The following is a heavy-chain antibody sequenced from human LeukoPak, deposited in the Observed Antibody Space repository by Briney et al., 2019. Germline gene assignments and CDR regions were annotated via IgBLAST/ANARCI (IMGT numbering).Heavy chain of an antibody. CDR1: GFTFGDYA. J-gene: IGHJ5*02. D-gene: IGHD4-17*01. CDR3: TTEFQSDDYGDYLRGFWFDP. Sequence: AGGSLRLSCTASGFTFGDYAMSWFRQAPGKGLEWVGRIKSKTDGGTTDYAAPVKGRFTISRDDSKNTLYLQMNSLKTEDTAVYYCTTEFQSDDYGDYLRGFWFDPWGQGTLVTVSS. CDR2: IKSKTDGGTT. V-gene: IGHV3-15*01.